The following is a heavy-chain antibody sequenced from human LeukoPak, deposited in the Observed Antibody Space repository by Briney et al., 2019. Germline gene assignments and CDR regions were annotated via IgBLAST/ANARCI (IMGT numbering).Heavy chain of an antibody. Sequence: ASVKVSCKASGYTFTGYYIHWVQQAPGQGLEWMGLINPNSGGKHYAQKFQGRGTMIRDTSISTAYTELSRLRSDDTAVYYCARGGRVFWSGYFYYFDYWGQGTLVTVSS. CDR2: INPNSGGK. V-gene: IGHV1-2*06. CDR1: GYTFTGYY. J-gene: IGHJ4*02. D-gene: IGHD3-3*01. CDR3: ARGGRVFWSGYFYYFDY.